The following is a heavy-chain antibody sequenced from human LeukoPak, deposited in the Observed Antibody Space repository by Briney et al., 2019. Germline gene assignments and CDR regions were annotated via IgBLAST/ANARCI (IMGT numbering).Heavy chain of an antibody. Sequence: ASVNVSCKASGYTFTSYDINWVRQATGQGLEWMGWMNPNSGNTGYAQKFQGRVTMTRNTSISTAYMELSSLRSEDTAVYYCARGQYSYGHDAYDIWGQGTMVTVSS. CDR3: ARGQYSYGHDAYDI. D-gene: IGHD5-18*01. CDR2: MNPNSGNT. V-gene: IGHV1-8*01. J-gene: IGHJ3*02. CDR1: GYTFTSYD.